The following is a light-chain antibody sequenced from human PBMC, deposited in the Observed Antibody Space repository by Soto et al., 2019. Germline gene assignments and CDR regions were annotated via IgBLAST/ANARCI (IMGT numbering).Light chain of an antibody. CDR1: QSVRAY. V-gene: IGKV3-11*01. CDR2: DAS. J-gene: IGKJ4*01. CDR3: QQRSSWPLT. Sequence: IVLTQSPDTLSLSPGERATLSCRASQSVRAYLAWYQQKPGQAPRLLIYDASNRATGIPARFSGSGSGTDLTLTISSLEPEDFAVYYCQQRSSWPLTFGGGTKVDIK.